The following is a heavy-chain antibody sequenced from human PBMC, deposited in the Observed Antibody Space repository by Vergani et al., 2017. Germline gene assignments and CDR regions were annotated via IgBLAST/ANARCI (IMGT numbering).Heavy chain of an antibody. CDR1: GYSFTSYW. Sequence: EVQLVQSGAEVKKPGESLRISCKASGYSFTSYWIGWVRQMPGKGLEWMGIIYPGDSDTRYSPSFQGQVTISADKSISTAYLQWSSLKASDTAMYYCARAAAAGRRYYYYMDVWDKGTTVTVSS. V-gene: IGHV5-51*01. D-gene: IGHD6-13*01. CDR2: IYPGDSDT. J-gene: IGHJ6*03. CDR3: ARAAAAGRRYYYYMDV.